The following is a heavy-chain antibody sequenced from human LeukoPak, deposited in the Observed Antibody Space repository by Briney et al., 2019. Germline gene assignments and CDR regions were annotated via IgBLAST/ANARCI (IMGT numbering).Heavy chain of an antibody. J-gene: IGHJ5*02. D-gene: IGHD6-13*01. CDR2: IYYSGST. V-gene: IGHV4-59*01. Sequence: SETLSLTCTVSGGSISSYYWSWIRQPPGRGLEWIGYIYYSGSTNYNPSLKSRVTISVDTSKNQFSLKLSSVTAADTAVYYCARGDSSSWSGATWGQGTLVTVSS. CDR1: GGSISSYY. CDR3: ARGDSSSWSGAT.